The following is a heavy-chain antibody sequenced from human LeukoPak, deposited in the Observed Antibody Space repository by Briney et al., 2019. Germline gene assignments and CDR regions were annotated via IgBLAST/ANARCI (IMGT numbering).Heavy chain of an antibody. Sequence: GGSLRHSCAASGFTVSSNYMSWVREAPGKGLEWVGRIKSKADGGTTDYAAPVKGRFTISRDDSKNTLYLQMNSLKTEDTAVYYCTTDRYNWNCVGYYYYMDVWGKGTTVTVSS. D-gene: IGHD1-7*01. CDR2: IKSKADGGTT. J-gene: IGHJ6*03. CDR1: GFTVSSNY. CDR3: TTDRYNWNCVGYYYYMDV. V-gene: IGHV3-15*01.